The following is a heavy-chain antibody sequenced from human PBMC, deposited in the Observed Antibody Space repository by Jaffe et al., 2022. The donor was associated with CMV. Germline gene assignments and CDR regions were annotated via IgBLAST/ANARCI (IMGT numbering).Heavy chain of an antibody. J-gene: IGHJ3*02. CDR1: GGSISSSSYY. CDR2: IYYSGST. Sequence: QLQLQESGPGLVKPSETLSLTCTVSGGSISSSSYYWGWIRQPPGKGLEWIGSIYYSGSTYYNPSLKSRVTISVDTSKNQFSLKLSSVTAADTAVYYCARQLDGQQRGGAFDIWGQGTMVTVSS. CDR3: ARQLDGQQRGGAFDI. D-gene: IGHD1-1*01. V-gene: IGHV4-39*01.